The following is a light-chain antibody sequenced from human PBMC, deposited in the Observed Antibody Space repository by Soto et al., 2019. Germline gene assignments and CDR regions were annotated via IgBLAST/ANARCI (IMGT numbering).Light chain of an antibody. CDR1: QSVSSY. Sequence: EIVLTQSPTTLSLSPGERATLSCRASQSVSSYLAWYQQKPGQAPRLLIYDASNRATGIRARFSSSGSGTDFTLPISRLEPEDYAVYYCQQRSNWPLTFGGGNKVEIK. J-gene: IGKJ4*01. CDR2: DAS. V-gene: IGKV3-11*01. CDR3: QQRSNWPLT.